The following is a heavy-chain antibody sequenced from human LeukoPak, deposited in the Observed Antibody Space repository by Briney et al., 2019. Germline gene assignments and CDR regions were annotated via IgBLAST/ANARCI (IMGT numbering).Heavy chain of an antibody. V-gene: IGHV3-64D*06. J-gene: IGHJ1*01. Sequence: AGGSLRLSCSASGLSFSTFAMHRARQAPGKGLEYVSAINGDGDTTYYADSVKGRFIIFRDNSKNTLYLQMSSLRPEDTAMYYCVRDDVYYYDSGGYPQWGQGTLVTVSS. CDR3: VRDDVYYYDSGGYPQ. D-gene: IGHD3-22*01. CDR2: INGDGDTT. CDR1: GLSFSTFA.